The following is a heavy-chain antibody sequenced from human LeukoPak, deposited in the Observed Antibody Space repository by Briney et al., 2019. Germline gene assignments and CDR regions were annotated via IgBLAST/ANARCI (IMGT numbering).Heavy chain of an antibody. Sequence: PSETLSLTCTVSGGSISSSDYYWGWIRQPPGKGLEWIGNIYYTGSTSYNSSLKSRVAISIDTSKNQFSLQLSSVTAADTAVYFCARENYCTNGVCWAFDPWGQGTLVTVSS. J-gene: IGHJ5*02. D-gene: IGHD2-8*01. CDR3: ARENYCTNGVCWAFDP. V-gene: IGHV4-39*07. CDR2: IYYTGST. CDR1: GGSISSSDYY.